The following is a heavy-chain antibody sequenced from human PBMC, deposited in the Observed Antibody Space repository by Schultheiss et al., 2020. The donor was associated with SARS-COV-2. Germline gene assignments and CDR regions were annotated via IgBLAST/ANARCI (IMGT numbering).Heavy chain of an antibody. V-gene: IGHV5-51*01. CDR1: GYSFSSYW. J-gene: IGHJ4*02. Sequence: GESLKISCKGSGYSFSSYWIGWVRQMPGKGLEWMGIIYPGNSDTRYSPSFQGQVTISADTSISTAFLQWSSLKASDTAMYYCARGSGAVATTWNYFDFWGQGTLVTVSS. CDR2: IYPGNSDT. CDR3: ARGSGAVATTWNYFDF. D-gene: IGHD6-19*01.